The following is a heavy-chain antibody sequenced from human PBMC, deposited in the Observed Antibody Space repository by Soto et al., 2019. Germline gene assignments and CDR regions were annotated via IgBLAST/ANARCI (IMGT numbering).Heavy chain of an antibody. D-gene: IGHD3-16*01. Sequence: PSESLSLTCTVSGGSISSGGDYWSWIRQHPGKGLEWIGYIYYSGSTYYNPSLKSRVTISVDTSKNQFSLKLSSVTAADTAVYYCARSLITPYYYYGMDVWGQGTTVTVSS. CDR3: ARSLITPYYYYGMDV. J-gene: IGHJ6*02. CDR2: IYYSGST. V-gene: IGHV4-31*03. CDR1: GGSISSGGDY.